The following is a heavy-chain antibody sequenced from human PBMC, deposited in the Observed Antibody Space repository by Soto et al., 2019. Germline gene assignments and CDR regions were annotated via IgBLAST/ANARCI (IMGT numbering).Heavy chain of an antibody. Sequence: EASVKVSCTASGGTVSSYAISWVRQAPGQGLEWMGGIIPIFGTANYAQKFQGRVTITADESTSTAYMELSGLRSEDTAVYYCASEGLAARLSYRGQGPLVTVSS. CDR1: GGTVSSYA. J-gene: IGHJ4*02. CDR3: ASEGLAARLSY. D-gene: IGHD6-6*01. CDR2: IIPIFGTA. V-gene: IGHV1-69*13.